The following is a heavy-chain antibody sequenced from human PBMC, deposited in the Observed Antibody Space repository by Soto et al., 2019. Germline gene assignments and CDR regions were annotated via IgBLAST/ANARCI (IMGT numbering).Heavy chain of an antibody. Sequence: GGSLRLSCAASGFTFSSYWMSWVRQAPGKGLEWVANIKQDGSEKYYVDSVKGRFTISRDNAKNSLYLQMNSLRAEDTAVYYCARDSTYYDFWSGETSYSGMDAWGQENTLTVSS. CDR2: IKQDGSEK. J-gene: IGHJ6*02. CDR3: ARDSTYYDFWSGETSYSGMDA. CDR1: GFTFSSYW. V-gene: IGHV3-7*01. D-gene: IGHD3-3*01.